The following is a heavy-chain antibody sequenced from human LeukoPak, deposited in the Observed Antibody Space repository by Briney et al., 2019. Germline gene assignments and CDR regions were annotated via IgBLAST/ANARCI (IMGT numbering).Heavy chain of an antibody. J-gene: IGHJ6*03. CDR1: GGSFSGYY. Sequence: SSETLSLTCAVYGGSFSGYYWSWIRQPPGKGLEWIGEINHSGSTNYNPSLKSRVTISVDTSKNQFSLKLSSVTAADTAVYYCARGYYYYYYMDVWGKGTTVTVSS. CDR2: INHSGST. CDR3: ARGYYYYYYMDV. V-gene: IGHV4-34*01.